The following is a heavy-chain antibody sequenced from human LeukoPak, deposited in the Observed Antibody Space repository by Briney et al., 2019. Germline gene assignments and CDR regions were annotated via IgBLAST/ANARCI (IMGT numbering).Heavy chain of an antibody. CDR2: INWNGGST. D-gene: IGHD3-3*01. Sequence: TGGSLRLSCAASGFTFSSYAMSWVRQAPGKGLEWVSGINWNGGSTGYADSVKGRFTISRDNAKNSLYLQMNSLRAEDTALYYCARDQFGVIIVTSQYYFDYWGQGTLVTVSS. CDR1: GFTFSSYA. V-gene: IGHV3-20*04. CDR3: ARDQFGVIIVTSQYYFDY. J-gene: IGHJ4*02.